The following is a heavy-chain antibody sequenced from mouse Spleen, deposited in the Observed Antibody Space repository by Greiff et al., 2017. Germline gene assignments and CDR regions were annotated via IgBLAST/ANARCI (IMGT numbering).Heavy chain of an antibody. CDR3: ASGRIPPGFAY. V-gene: IGHV1-81*01. J-gene: IGHJ3*01. CDR1: GYTFTDYV. Sequence: QVQLQQSGPELVKPGASVKMSCKASGYTFTDYVISWVKQRTGQGLEWIGEIYPGSGSTYYNEKFKGKATLTADKSSNTAYMQLSSLTSEDSAVYFCASGRIPPGFAYWGQGTLVTVSA. CDR2: IYPGSGST.